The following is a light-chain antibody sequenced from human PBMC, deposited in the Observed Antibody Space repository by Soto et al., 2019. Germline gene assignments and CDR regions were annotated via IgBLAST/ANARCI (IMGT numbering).Light chain of an antibody. J-gene: IGKJ4*01. CDR1: QDISDY. Sequence: DIQMTQSPSSLSESVGDRVTVNCEASQDISDYLNWYQQKPGKAPKLLIYDASNLEPGAPSRFSGGGFGTDFSFTISSLQAEDIGTYYCQQYDNVPLTFGGGTKLEIK. CDR3: QQYDNVPLT. V-gene: IGKV1-33*01. CDR2: DAS.